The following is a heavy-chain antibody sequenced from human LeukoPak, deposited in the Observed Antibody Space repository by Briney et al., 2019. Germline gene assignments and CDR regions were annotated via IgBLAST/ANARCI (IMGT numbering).Heavy chain of an antibody. CDR2: IKPDGSEK. Sequence: GGSLRLSCAASAFTFRTYWMSWVRQAPGKGLEWVAMIKPDGSEKYYVNSVKGLFTISRDNAKNSLYLQMSSLRAEDTAVYYCTRDASGDTNSGPRMDVWGQGTTVTVSS. CDR3: TRDASGDTNSGPRMDV. J-gene: IGHJ6*02. CDR1: AFTFRTYW. D-gene: IGHD1-26*01. V-gene: IGHV3-7*05.